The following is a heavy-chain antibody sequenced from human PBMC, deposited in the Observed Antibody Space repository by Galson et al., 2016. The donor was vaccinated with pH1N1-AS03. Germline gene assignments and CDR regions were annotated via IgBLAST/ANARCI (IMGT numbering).Heavy chain of an antibody. D-gene: IGHD4-17*01. CDR2: IKNRENGRTT. Sequence: SLRLSCAASGFTFSNAWMSWVRQAPGKGLEWVGLIKNRENGRTTDCAAPVKGRFTISRDDSKNTLYLQMNSLKTEDTAVYYCTTDDYGDYRGTGAGTNDAFDMWGQGTMVTVSS. CDR1: GFTFSNAW. J-gene: IGHJ3*02. CDR3: TTDDYGDYRGTGAGTNDAFDM. V-gene: IGHV3-15*01.